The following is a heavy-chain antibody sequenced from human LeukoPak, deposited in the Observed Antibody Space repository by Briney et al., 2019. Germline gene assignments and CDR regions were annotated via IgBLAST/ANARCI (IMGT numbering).Heavy chain of an antibody. J-gene: IGHJ4*02. CDR2: IIPIFGTA. D-gene: IGHD5-12*01. CDR3: ARGIRDSGYDYYFDY. Sequence: GASVKVSCRSSGYTFTGYYLHWVRQAPGQGLEWMGGIIPIFGTANYAQKFQGRVTMTRNTSISTAYMELSSLRSEDTAVYYCARGIRDSGYDYYFDYWGQGTLVTVSS. CDR1: GYTFTGYY. V-gene: IGHV1-2*02.